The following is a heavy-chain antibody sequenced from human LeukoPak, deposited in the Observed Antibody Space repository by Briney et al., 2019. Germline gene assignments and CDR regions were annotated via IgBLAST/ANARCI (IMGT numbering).Heavy chain of an antibody. Sequence: PSETLSLTCTVSGGSISSYYWSWIRQPPGKGLEWIGYIYYSGSTNYNPSLKSRVTISVDTSKSQFSLKLSSVTAADTAVYYCARGSHKGGVQFDYWGQGTLVTVSS. CDR2: IYYSGST. CDR1: GGSISSYY. V-gene: IGHV4-59*01. D-gene: IGHD3-16*01. J-gene: IGHJ4*02. CDR3: ARGSHKGGVQFDY.